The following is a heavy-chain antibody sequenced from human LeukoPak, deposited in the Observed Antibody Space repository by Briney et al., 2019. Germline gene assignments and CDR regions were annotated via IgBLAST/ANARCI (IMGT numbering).Heavy chain of an antibody. CDR1: GGSISTYY. V-gene: IGHV4-59*01. D-gene: IGHD6-13*01. CDR3: ARSGGYSSSWSL. CDR2: IYYSGGT. Sequence: PSETLSLTCTVSGGSISTYYWNWIRQPPGKGLEWIGYIYYSGGTSYNPSLKSRVTISVDTSKNQFSLKLDSVTAADTAVYYCARSGGYSSSWSLWGQGTLVSVSP. J-gene: IGHJ4*02.